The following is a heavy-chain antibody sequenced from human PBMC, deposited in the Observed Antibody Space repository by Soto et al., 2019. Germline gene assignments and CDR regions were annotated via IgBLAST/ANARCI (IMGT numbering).Heavy chain of an antibody. CDR1: GFTFSSYE. CDR2: ISSSGSTI. V-gene: IGHV3-48*03. J-gene: IGHJ4*02. CDR3: ARETYYFDY. Sequence: PGGSLRLSCAASGFTFSSYEMNWVRQAPGKGLEWVSYISSSGSTIYYADSVKSRFTISRDNAKNSLYLQMNSLRAEDTAVYYCARETYYFDYWGQGTLVTVSS.